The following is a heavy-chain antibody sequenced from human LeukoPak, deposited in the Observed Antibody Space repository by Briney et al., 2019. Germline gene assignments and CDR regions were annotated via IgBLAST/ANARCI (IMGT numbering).Heavy chain of an antibody. D-gene: IGHD2-2*01. V-gene: IGHV3-48*01. CDR2: ISSSSSTI. CDR1: GFTFSSYD. CDR3: ARADIVVVPAAPLGY. J-gene: IGHJ4*02. Sequence: GGSLRLSCAGSGFTFSSYDMNWVRQAPGKGLEWVSYISSSSSTIYYADSVKGRFTISRDNAKNSLYLQMNSLRAEDTAVYYCARADIVVVPAAPLGYWGQGTLVTVSS.